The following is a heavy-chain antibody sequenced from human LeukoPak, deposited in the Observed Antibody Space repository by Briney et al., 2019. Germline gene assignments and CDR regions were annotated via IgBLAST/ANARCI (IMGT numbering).Heavy chain of an antibody. CDR3: ASGGGSPFSAFDI. Sequence: GGSLRLSCAASGFTVSSNYMSWVRQAPGKGLEWGSSFYSGGSTYYADSVTGRFTLSRDNSKNTLYLQMNSLRAEDTAVYYCASGGGSPFSAFDIWGQGTMVTVSS. CDR1: GFTVSSNY. V-gene: IGHV3-66*01. D-gene: IGHD1-26*01. J-gene: IGHJ3*02. CDR2: FYSGGST.